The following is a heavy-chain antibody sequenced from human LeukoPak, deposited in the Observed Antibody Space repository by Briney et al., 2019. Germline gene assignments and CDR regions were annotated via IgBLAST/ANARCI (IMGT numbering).Heavy chain of an antibody. J-gene: IGHJ4*02. Sequence: GGSLRLSCAASGFTFSSCSMNRVRQAPGKGLEWVSYISSGSSSIYYADSVKGRFTISRDNAENSLYLQMNSLRDEDTAVYYCARGRATGRSGGDYWGQGTLVTVSS. CDR2: ISSGSSSI. V-gene: IGHV3-48*02. CDR3: ARGRATGRSGGDY. D-gene: IGHD3-9*01. CDR1: GFTFSSCS.